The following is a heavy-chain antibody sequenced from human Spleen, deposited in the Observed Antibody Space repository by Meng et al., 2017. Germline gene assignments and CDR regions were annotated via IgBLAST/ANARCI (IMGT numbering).Heavy chain of an antibody. J-gene: IGHJ4*02. CDR3: ATPGGHFDSSGSSY. D-gene: IGHD3-22*01. CDR1: GGSISSYY. Sequence: SETLSLTCTVSGGSISSYYWSWIRQPPGKGLEWIGFMHHSGTTNYNPSLKSRVTMSVDMSKNHFSLKLSSVTAADTAVYYCATPGGHFDSSGSSYWGQGTLVTVSS. V-gene: IGHV4-59*01. CDR2: MHHSGTT.